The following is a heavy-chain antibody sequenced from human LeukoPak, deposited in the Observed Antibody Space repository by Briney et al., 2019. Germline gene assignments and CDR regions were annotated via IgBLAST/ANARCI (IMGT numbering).Heavy chain of an antibody. V-gene: IGHV3-64*01. J-gene: IGHJ4*02. D-gene: IGHD3-22*01. CDR3: ARGEVYYDSSGYRRLDS. Sequence: GGSLRLSCEASGFIFSNHAMHWVRQAPGKGLEYLSGISSNGANTFYAKSIKDRFTISRDNSKNTLFLQMGSLRAEDVAVYYCARGEVYYDSSGYRRLDSWGQGTLVTVSS. CDR2: ISSNGANT. CDR1: GFIFSNHA.